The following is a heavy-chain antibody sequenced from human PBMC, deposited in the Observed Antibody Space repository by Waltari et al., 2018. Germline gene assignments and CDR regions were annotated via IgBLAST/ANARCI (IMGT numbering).Heavy chain of an antibody. Sequence: QITLKESGPTLVKPTQTLTLTCTFSGFSLSTSGVGVGWFRQPPGRPLEWLALIYWNDDKRYSPSLKSRLTITKDTSKNQVVLTMTNMDPVDTATYYCAHGPRYCSGGICYRSRVQDAFDIWGQGTMVTVSS. CDR2: IYWNDDK. V-gene: IGHV2-5*01. D-gene: IGHD2-15*01. J-gene: IGHJ3*02. CDR1: GFSLSTSGVG. CDR3: AHGPRYCSGGICYRSRVQDAFDI.